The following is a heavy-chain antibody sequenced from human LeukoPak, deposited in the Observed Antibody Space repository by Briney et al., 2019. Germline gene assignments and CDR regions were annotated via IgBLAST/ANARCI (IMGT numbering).Heavy chain of an antibody. V-gene: IGHV4-34*01. CDR1: GGSFSGYY. J-gene: IGHJ5*02. CDR3: ARGATSTNWFDP. Sequence: PSETLSLTCAVYGGSFSGYYWSWIRQPPGKGLEWIGEINHSGSTNYNPSLKSRVTISVDTSKNQFSLKLSSMTAADTAVYYCARGATSTNWFDPWGQGALVTVSS. CDR2: INHSGST.